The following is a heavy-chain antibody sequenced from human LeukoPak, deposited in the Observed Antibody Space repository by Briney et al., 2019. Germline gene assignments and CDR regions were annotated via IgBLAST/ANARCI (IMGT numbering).Heavy chain of an antibody. Sequence: SETLSLTCAVYGGSFSGYYWSWIRQPPGKGLEWIGEINHSGSTNYNPSLKSRVTISVDTSKNQFSLKLSSVTAADTAVCYCARGHDFWSGYAMDVWGKGTTVTVSS. CDR1: GGSFSGYY. CDR2: INHSGST. V-gene: IGHV4-34*01. J-gene: IGHJ6*03. D-gene: IGHD3-3*01. CDR3: ARGHDFWSGYAMDV.